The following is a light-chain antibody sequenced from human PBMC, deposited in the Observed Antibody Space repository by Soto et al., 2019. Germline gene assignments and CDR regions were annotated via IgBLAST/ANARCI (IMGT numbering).Light chain of an antibody. V-gene: IGKV1-5*03. CDR1: QSVSNW. CDR2: KAS. Sequence: DIQMTQSPSTLSASVVDRFTSTCLASQSVSNWLALYQQKPGKAPNLLIYKASTLKSGVPSRFSGSGSGTEFTLTISSLQPDDFATYYCQHYNSYSEAFGQGTKVDIK. CDR3: QHYNSYSEA. J-gene: IGKJ1*01.